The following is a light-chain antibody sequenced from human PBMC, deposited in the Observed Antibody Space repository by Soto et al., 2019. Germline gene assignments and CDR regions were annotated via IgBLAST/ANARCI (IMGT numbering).Light chain of an antibody. J-gene: IGKJ4*01. V-gene: IGKV1-17*01. CDR1: QGIRNE. CDR2: AAS. CDR3: QQYNTYSLT. Sequence: IQMTQSPSSLSASVGDRVTITCRASQGIRNELGWYQQKTGKAPKLLIYAASTLQTGVPSRFSGSGSGTEFTLTISSLQPDDFATYYCQQYNTYSLTFGGGTKVDIK.